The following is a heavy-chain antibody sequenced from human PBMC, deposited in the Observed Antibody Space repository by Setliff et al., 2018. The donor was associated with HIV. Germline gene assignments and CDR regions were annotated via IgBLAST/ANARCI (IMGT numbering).Heavy chain of an antibody. Sequence: PSETPSLTCTVSGGSISSYYWSWIRQPPGKGLEWIGYIYCSGSTNYNPSLKSRVTISVDTSKNQFSLKLSSVTAADTAVYYCAAYRGADRGYYYYMDVWGKGTTVTVSS. CDR2: IYCSGST. CDR1: GGSISSYY. D-gene: IGHD4-4*01. J-gene: IGHJ6*03. V-gene: IGHV4-59*08. CDR3: AAYRGADRGYYYYMDV.